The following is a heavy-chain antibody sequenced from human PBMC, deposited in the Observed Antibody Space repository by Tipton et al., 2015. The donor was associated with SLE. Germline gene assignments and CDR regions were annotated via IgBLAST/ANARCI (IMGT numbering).Heavy chain of an antibody. CDR2: ISGNGGST. CDR1: GFTFSSYA. CDR3: ARGYDFWSGYSDY. J-gene: IGHJ4*02. D-gene: IGHD3-3*01. Sequence: SLRLSCAASGFTFSSYAMHWVRQAPGKGLEYVSAISGNGGSTYYANSVKGRFTISRDNSKNTLYLQMGSLRAEDMAVYYCARGYDFWSGYSDYWGQGTLVTVSS. V-gene: IGHV3-64*01.